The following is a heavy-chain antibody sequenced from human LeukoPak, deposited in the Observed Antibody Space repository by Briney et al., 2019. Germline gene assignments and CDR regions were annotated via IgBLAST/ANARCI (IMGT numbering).Heavy chain of an antibody. V-gene: IGHV3-30*04. D-gene: IGHD4-17*01. J-gene: IGHJ4*02. CDR2: ISYDGSNK. CDR3: AKKKDYGDYSLDY. CDR1: GFTFSSYA. Sequence: RGSLRLSCAASGFTFSSYAMHWVRQAPGKGLEWVAVISYDGSNKYYADSVKGRFTISRDNSKNTLYLQMNSLRAEDMAVYYCAKKKDYGDYSLDYWGQGTLVTVSS.